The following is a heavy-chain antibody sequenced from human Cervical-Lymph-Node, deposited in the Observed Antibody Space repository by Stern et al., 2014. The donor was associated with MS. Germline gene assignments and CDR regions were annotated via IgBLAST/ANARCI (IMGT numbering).Heavy chain of an antibody. D-gene: IGHD6-13*01. CDR3: ALSSETSDRWYSLGYDL. CDR1: GGTFSKFP. Sequence: LQLVQSGAEVTKPGSSVKASCKASGGTFSKFPSSWVRQAPGQGLEWLGGIFPVFGTPTYAQEFRGRVTITADFSTSTVYMELSSLRSDDTAVYYCALSSETSDRWYSLGYDLWGQGTLVTVSS. V-gene: IGHV1-69*01. CDR2: IFPVFGTP. J-gene: IGHJ5*02.